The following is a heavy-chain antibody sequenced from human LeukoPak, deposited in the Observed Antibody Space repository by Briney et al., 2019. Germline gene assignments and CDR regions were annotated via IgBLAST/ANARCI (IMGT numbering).Heavy chain of an antibody. V-gene: IGHV3-23*01. CDR2: ISASGDNT. Sequence: GGSLRLSCAASGLTFAGYDMSWVRQAPGKGLEWVSTISASGDNTYYAGSVKGRFTISRDNSKNTLYLQMDSLRAEDTAVYYCAKRFCSATRCFHFDYWGQGTLVTISS. J-gene: IGHJ4*02. CDR3: AKRFCSATRCFHFDY. D-gene: IGHD2-2*01. CDR1: GLTFAGYD.